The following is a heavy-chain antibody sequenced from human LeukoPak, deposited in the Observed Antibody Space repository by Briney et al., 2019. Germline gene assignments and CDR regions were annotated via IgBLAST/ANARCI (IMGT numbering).Heavy chain of an antibody. J-gene: IGHJ4*02. D-gene: IGHD3-3*01. CDR2: ITGSGGST. Sequence: AGGSLRLSCAASGFTLSNYGLSWVRQAPGKGLEWVSGITGSGGSTYYADSVKGRFTISRDNSKNTLYLQMNSLRAEDTAIYYCARDERLLSFLKWGQGTLVTVSS. CDR3: ARDERLLSFLK. CDR1: GFTLSNYG. V-gene: IGHV3-23*01.